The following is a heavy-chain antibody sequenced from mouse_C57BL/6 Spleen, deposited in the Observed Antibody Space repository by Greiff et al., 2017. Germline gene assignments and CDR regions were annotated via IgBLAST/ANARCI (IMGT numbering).Heavy chain of an antibody. Sequence: VQLQQPGTELVKPGASVKLSCKASGYTFTSYWLHWVKQRPGQGLEWIGNINPSNGGTNYNEKFKSKATLTVDKSSSTAYMQLRSLTSEDSAVYICARGAQGRGFDYWGQGTTLTVSS. V-gene: IGHV1-53*01. CDR2: INPSNGGT. CDR3: ARGAQGRGFDY. J-gene: IGHJ2*01. CDR1: GYTFTSYW. D-gene: IGHD3-2*02.